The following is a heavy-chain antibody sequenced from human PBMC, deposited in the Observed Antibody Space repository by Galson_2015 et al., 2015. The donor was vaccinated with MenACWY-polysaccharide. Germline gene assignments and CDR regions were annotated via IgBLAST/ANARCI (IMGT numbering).Heavy chain of an antibody. Sequence: SVKVSCKASGYTFTSYDINWVRQATGQGLEWMGWMNPNSGNTGYAQKFQGRVTMTRNTSISTAYMELSSLRSEDTAVYCCARSSTRAYYFDYWGQGTLVTVSS. CDR2: MNPNSGNT. CDR3: ARSSTRAYYFDY. J-gene: IGHJ4*02. CDR1: GYTFTSYD. D-gene: IGHD2-2*01. V-gene: IGHV1-8*01.